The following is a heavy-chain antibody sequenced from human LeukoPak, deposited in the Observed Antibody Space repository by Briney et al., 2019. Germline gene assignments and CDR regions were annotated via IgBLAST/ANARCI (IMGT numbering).Heavy chain of an antibody. CDR1: GFTFSSYA. CDR2: VSGSGGYT. D-gene: IGHD3-22*01. V-gene: IGHV3-23*01. Sequence: GGSLRLSCAASGFTFSSYAMSWVRQAPGKGLEWVSSVSGSGGYTYYAGSVQGRFTISTDNSKNTLYLQMNSLRAEDTAIYYCAKDRPNYYDSSGHYYRRDGDYWGQGTLVTVSS. J-gene: IGHJ4*02. CDR3: AKDRPNYYDSSGHYYRRDGDY.